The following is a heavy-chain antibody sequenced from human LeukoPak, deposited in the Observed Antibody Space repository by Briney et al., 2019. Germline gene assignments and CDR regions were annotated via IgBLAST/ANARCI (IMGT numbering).Heavy chain of an antibody. Sequence: PSETLSLTCTVSGGSISSGGYYWSWIRQHPGKGLEWIGYIYYSGSTYYNPSLKSRVTISVDTSKNQFSLKLSSVTAADTAVYYCARVGPYYYDSSGYYFAHWGQGTLVTVSS. J-gene: IGHJ4*02. CDR3: ARVGPYYYDSSGYYFAH. D-gene: IGHD3-22*01. V-gene: IGHV4-31*03. CDR2: IYYSGST. CDR1: GGSISSGGYY.